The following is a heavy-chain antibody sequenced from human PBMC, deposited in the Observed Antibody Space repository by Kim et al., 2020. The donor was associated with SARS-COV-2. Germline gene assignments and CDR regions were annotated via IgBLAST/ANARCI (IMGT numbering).Heavy chain of an antibody. V-gene: IGHV4-39*01. CDR3: AQWNYYDTSA. Sequence: GTTSYSPSLESRVAISIDTSKNQFSLRLNSVTATDTAVYYCAQWNYYDTSAWGRGTLVTVSS. CDR2: GTT. J-gene: IGHJ4*02. D-gene: IGHD3-22*01.